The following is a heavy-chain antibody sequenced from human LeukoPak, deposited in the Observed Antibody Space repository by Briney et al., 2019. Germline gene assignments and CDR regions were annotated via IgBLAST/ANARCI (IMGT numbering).Heavy chain of an antibody. J-gene: IGHJ3*02. CDR2: INHSGST. V-gene: IGHV4-34*01. CDR3: ARDSLLYYAFDI. CDR1: GGSFSGYY. Sequence: SETLSLTCAVYGGSFSGYYWSWIRQPPGKGLEWIGEINHSGSTNYNPSLKSRLSISVETSKNQFSLKLSSVTAADTAVYYCARDSLLYYAFDIWGHGTMVTVSS. D-gene: IGHD3-10*01.